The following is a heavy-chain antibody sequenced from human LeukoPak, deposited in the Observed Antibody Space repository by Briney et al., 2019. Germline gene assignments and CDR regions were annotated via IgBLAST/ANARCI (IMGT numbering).Heavy chain of an antibody. Sequence: GGSLRLSCAASGFTFSSYGMHWVRQAPGKGLEWVAFMRYDGSNRNYADSVKGRFTISRDNSKNTLYLQMNSLRAEDTAVYYCAREGKYYYDSSGYYYDYWGQGTLVTVSS. D-gene: IGHD3-22*01. CDR2: MRYDGSNR. CDR1: GFTFSSYG. CDR3: AREGKYYYDSSGYYYDY. J-gene: IGHJ4*02. V-gene: IGHV3-30*02.